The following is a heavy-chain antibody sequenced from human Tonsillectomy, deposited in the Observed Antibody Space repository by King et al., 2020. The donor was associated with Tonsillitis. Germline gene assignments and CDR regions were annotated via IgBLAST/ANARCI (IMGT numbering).Heavy chain of an antibody. CDR2: IYTSGST. Sequence: VQLQESGPGLVKPSQTLSLTCTVSGGSINSGSYYWSWIRQPAGKGLEWIGRIYTSGSTNYNPSLKSRVTMSVDTSKNQFSLNLSSVTAPDTAVYYCARDSNCSSSYFSDFDYWGQGTLVTVSS. CDR1: GGSINSGSYY. CDR3: ARDSNCSSSYFSDFDY. V-gene: IGHV4-61*02. J-gene: IGHJ4*02. D-gene: IGHD6-13*01.